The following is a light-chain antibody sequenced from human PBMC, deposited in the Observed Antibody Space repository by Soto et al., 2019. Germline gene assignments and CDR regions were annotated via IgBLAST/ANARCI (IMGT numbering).Light chain of an antibody. CDR1: QSVSSY. CDR2: DAS. V-gene: IGKV3-11*01. Sequence: EIVLTQSPATLALSPGARATLSCRASQSVSSYLAWYQQKPGQAPRLLIYDASNRATGIPARFSGSGSGTDFTLTISSLEPEDFAVYYCQQRSNWPPITFGQGPRREIK. J-gene: IGKJ5*01. CDR3: QQRSNWPPIT.